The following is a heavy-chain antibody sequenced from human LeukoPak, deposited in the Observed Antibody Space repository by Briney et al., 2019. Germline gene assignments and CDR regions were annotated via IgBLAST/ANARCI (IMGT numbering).Heavy chain of an antibody. CDR2: ISGSGGST. CDR3: AKDFGRNLGGPGY. D-gene: IGHD1-14*01. Sequence: GGSLRLSCAASGFTFSSYAMSWVRQAPGKGLEWVSAISGSGGSTYYADSVKGRFTISRDNSKNTLYLQMNSLRAGDTAVYYCAKDFGRNLGGPGYWGRGTLVIVSS. J-gene: IGHJ4*02. CDR1: GFTFSSYA. V-gene: IGHV3-23*01.